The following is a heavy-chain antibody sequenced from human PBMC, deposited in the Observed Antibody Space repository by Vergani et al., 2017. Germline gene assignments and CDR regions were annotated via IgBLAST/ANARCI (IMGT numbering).Heavy chain of an antibody. V-gene: IGHV3-21*01. CDR3: ARRGNSYGYPPEDETYYYGMDV. CDR2: ISSSSSYI. CDR1: GFTFSSYS. D-gene: IGHD5-18*01. Sequence: EVQLVESGGGLVKPGGSLRLSCAASGFTFSSYSMNWVRQAPGKGLEWVSSISSSSSYIYYADSVKGRCTISRDNAKNSLYLQMNSLRAEDTAVYYCARRGNSYGYPPEDETYYYGMDVWGQGTTVTVSS. J-gene: IGHJ6*02.